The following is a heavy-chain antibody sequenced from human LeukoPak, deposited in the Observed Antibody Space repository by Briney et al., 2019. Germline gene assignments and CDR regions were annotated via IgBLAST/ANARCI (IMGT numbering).Heavy chain of an antibody. Sequence: ASVKVSCKASGYTFTDYYMHWVRQAPGQGLEWMGWINPNSGGTNYAQKFQGRVSMTRDTSIITAYMELSSLTSDDTAVYYCARNDRGSGMGYWGQGTLVTVSS. V-gene: IGHV1-2*02. D-gene: IGHD3-10*01. J-gene: IGHJ4*02. CDR2: INPNSGGT. CDR1: GYTFTDYY. CDR3: ARNDRGSGMGY.